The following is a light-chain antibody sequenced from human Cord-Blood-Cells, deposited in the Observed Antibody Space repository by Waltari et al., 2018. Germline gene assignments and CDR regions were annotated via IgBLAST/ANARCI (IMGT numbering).Light chain of an antibody. J-gene: IGKJ2*01. V-gene: IGKV1-33*01. CDR1: QDISNY. Sequence: LSASVGDRVTITCQASQDISNYLNWYQQKPGKAPKLLIYDASNLETGVPSRFSGSGSGTDFTFTISSLQPEDIATYYCQQYDNLPKYTFGQGTKLEIK. CDR2: DAS. CDR3: QQYDNLPKYT.